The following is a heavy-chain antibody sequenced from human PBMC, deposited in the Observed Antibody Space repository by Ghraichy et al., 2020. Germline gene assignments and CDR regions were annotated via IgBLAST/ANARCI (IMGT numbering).Heavy chain of an antibody. CDR2: ISYDGNNK. Sequence: GESLNISCAASGFTYAMHWVRQAPGKGLEWVAVISYDGNNKYYADSVKGRFTISRDNSKNTLYLQMNSLRAVDTAVYYCATGGVYNYYGSSAYDYWGHGTLVTVSS. CDR3: ATGGVYNYYGSSAYDY. V-gene: IGHV3-30-3*01. D-gene: IGHD3-22*01. CDR1: GFTYA. J-gene: IGHJ4*01.